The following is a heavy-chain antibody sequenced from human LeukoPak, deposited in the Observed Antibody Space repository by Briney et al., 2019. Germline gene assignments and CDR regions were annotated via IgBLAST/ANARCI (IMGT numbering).Heavy chain of an antibody. Sequence: ASVKVSCKASGYRSTSYGITWVRQAPGQGLEWMGWISGYNGNTNYAQKFQGRVTMSTDTSTTTAYMDLRSLRSDDTAVYYCARQTTVVTPFDYWGQGTLVTVSS. D-gene: IGHD4-23*01. CDR1: GYRSTSYG. CDR2: ISGYNGNT. J-gene: IGHJ4*02. CDR3: ARQTTVVTPFDY. V-gene: IGHV1-18*01.